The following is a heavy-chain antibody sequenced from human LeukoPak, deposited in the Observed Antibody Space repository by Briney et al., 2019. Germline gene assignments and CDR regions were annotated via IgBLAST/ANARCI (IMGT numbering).Heavy chain of an antibody. V-gene: IGHV4-34*01. Sequence: SETLSLTCAVYGGSFSGYYWSWIRQPPGKGLEWIGEINHSGSTNYNPSPKSRVTISVDTSKNQFSLKLSSVTAADTAVYYCARVPAVAGTMGAFDIWGQGTMVTVSS. CDR3: ARVPAVAGTMGAFDI. J-gene: IGHJ3*02. CDR2: INHSGST. CDR1: GGSFSGYY. D-gene: IGHD6-19*01.